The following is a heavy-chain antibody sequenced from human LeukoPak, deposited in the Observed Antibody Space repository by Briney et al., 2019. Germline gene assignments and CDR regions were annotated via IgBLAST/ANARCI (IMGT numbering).Heavy chain of an antibody. D-gene: IGHD5-18*01. Sequence: GGSLTLSCAAYGLTFSSYAMHWVRQAPGEGMEWVAVISYDGNNKYYADSVKGRFTISRDNSKNTLYLQMNSLRAEDTAVYYCASRGYSYGLDYWGQGTLVTVSS. CDR1: GLTFSSYA. J-gene: IGHJ4*02. CDR3: ASRGYSYGLDY. V-gene: IGHV3-30-3*01. CDR2: ISYDGNNK.